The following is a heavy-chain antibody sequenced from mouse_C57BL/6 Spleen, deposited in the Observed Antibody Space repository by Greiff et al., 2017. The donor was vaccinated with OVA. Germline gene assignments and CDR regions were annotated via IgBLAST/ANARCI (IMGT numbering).Heavy chain of an antibody. Sequence: VQVVESGAELVKPGASVKISCKASGYAFSSYWMNWVKQRPGKGLEWIGQIYPGDGDTNYNGKFKGKATLTADKSSSTAYMQLSSLTSEDSAVYFCARGGYDYDWFAYWGQGTLVTVSA. CDR3: ARGGYDYDWFAY. CDR1: GYAFSSYW. J-gene: IGHJ3*01. V-gene: IGHV1-80*01. D-gene: IGHD2-4*01. CDR2: IYPGDGDT.